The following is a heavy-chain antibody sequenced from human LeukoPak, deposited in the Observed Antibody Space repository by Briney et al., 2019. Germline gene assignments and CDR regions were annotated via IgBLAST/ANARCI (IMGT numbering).Heavy chain of an antibody. Sequence: SETLSLTCTVSGYSISSGYYWGWIRQPPGKGVEWIGSIYHSESTYYNPSLKSRVTISVDTSKHQFSLKLSSVTAADTAVYYCAKMFNADVYFEYWGQGILVTVSS. V-gene: IGHV4-38-2*02. D-gene: IGHD2-2*01. CDR3: AKMFNADVYFEY. CDR1: GYSISSGYY. J-gene: IGHJ4*02. CDR2: IYHSEST.